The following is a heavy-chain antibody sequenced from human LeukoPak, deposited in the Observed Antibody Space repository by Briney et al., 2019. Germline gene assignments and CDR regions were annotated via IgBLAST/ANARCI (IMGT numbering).Heavy chain of an antibody. CDR2: ISASSNFI. Sequence: TGGSLRLSCAASGFTFSSYSMSWVRQAPGKGLEWVSSISASSNFISYADSVKGRFTISRDNAKKSLYLQMNSVRAEDTAVYYCARDPGYSSGWFDYWGQGALVTVSS. J-gene: IGHJ4*02. CDR3: ARDPGYSSGWFDY. CDR1: GFTFSSYS. D-gene: IGHD6-19*01. V-gene: IGHV3-21*01.